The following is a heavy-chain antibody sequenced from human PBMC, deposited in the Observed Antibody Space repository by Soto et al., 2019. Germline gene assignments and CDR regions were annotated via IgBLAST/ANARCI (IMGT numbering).Heavy chain of an antibody. J-gene: IGHJ4*02. D-gene: IGHD2-8*02. Sequence: QVQLVESGGGVVQPGRSLRLSCAVSGFTVSTYGMHWVRQAPGKGLGWGAFISRDGGTKNYADSVKGRFTISRDNSRNTLFLEMNSLRGDEMAVYYCTGEVASGYWGQGTLVTVSS. CDR3: TGEVASGY. CDR1: GFTVSTYG. CDR2: ISRDGGTK. V-gene: IGHV3-30*03.